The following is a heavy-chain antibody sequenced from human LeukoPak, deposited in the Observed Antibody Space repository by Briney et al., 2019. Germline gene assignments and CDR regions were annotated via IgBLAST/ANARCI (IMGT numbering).Heavy chain of an antibody. V-gene: IGHV3-30*02. D-gene: IGHD3-10*01. CDR2: IRYDGSNK. Sequence: GGSLRLSCAASGFTFSSYGMHWVRQAPGKGLEWVAFIRYDGSNKYYADSVKGRFTISRDNSKNTLYLQMNSLRAEDTAVYYCAKPLWFGEQGYFDLWGRGTLVTVSS. J-gene: IGHJ2*01. CDR1: GFTFSSYG. CDR3: AKPLWFGEQGYFDL.